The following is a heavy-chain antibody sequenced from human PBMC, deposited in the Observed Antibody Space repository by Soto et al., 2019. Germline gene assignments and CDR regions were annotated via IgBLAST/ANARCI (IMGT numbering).Heavy chain of an antibody. CDR3: ARDEMTTVTTYDY. CDR2: ISAYNGNT. V-gene: IGHV1-18*01. CDR1: GYTITSYG. Sequence: VKVTCKDSGYTITSYGISRVRQAPGQGLEWMGWISAYNGNTNYAQKLQGRVTMTTDTSTSTAYMELRSLRSDDTAVYYCARDEMTTVTTYDYWGQGTLVTVSS. D-gene: IGHD4-17*01. J-gene: IGHJ4*02.